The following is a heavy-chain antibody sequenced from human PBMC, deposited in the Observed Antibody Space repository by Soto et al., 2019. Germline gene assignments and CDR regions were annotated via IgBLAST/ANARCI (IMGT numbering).Heavy chain of an antibody. J-gene: IGHJ5*02. D-gene: IGHD6-13*01. V-gene: IGHV3-33*01. CDR1: GFTFSSYG. CDR2: IWYDGSNK. Sequence: GGSLRLSCAASGFTFSSYGMHWVRQAPGKGLEWVAVIWYDGSNKYYADSVKGRFTISRDNSKNTLYLQMNSLRAEDTAVYYCAREAIPPHRIYSSSINWFDPWGQGTLVTVSS. CDR3: AREAIPPHRIYSSSINWFDP.